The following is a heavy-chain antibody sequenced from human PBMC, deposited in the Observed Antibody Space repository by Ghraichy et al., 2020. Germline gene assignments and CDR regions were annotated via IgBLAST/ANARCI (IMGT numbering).Heavy chain of an antibody. V-gene: IGHV3-48*03. CDR2: ISSSGRTI. D-gene: IGHD3-10*01. CDR3: AREWGFRDYWFDP. J-gene: IGHJ5*02. Sequence: GGSLRLSCVASGFTFSSYEMNWVRQAPGKGLEWVSYISSSGRTIYYADSVKGRFTISRDNAKNSLYLQMNSLSAEDTAVYYCAREWGFRDYWFDPWGQGTLVTVSS. CDR1: GFTFSSYE.